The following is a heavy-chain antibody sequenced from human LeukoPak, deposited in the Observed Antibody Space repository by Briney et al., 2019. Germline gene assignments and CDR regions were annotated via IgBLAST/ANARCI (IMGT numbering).Heavy chain of an antibody. Sequence: SETLSLTCTVSGGSISDYHWTWIRQPPGKGLEYIGYIYNSGRTFYNPSLMGRVTISADTSKKQFSLKLSSVTAADTAVYYCARVDSSSWYYYYYGMDVWGQGTTVTVSS. D-gene: IGHD6-13*01. CDR1: GGSISDYH. CDR2: IYNSGRT. V-gene: IGHV4-59*08. J-gene: IGHJ6*02. CDR3: ARVDSSSWYYYYYGMDV.